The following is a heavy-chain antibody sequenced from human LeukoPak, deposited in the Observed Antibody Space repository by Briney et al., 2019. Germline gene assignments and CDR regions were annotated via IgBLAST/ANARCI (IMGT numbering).Heavy chain of an antibody. V-gene: IGHV4-39*01. CDR3: ARLHDYGDYYFDY. D-gene: IGHD4-17*01. Sequence: SETLSLTCTVSGGSISSSSYYWGWIRQPPGKGLEWIGSIYYSGSTYYNPSLKSRVTISVDTSKNQFSLKPSSVTAADTAVYYCARLHDYGDYYFDYWGQGTLVTVSS. CDR2: IYYSGST. J-gene: IGHJ4*02. CDR1: GGSISSSSYY.